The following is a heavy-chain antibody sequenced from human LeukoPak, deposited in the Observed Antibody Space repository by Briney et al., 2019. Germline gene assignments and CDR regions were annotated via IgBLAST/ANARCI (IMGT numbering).Heavy chain of an antibody. CDR2: ISSSSSYI. Sequence: GGSLRLSCAASGFTFSSYSMNWVRQAPGKGLEWVSSISSSSSYIYYADSVKGRFTISRDNAKNSLYLQMNSLRAEDTAVYYCARKSGGDYYYMDVWGKGTTVTVSS. D-gene: IGHD2-15*01. J-gene: IGHJ6*03. CDR1: GFTFSSYS. V-gene: IGHV3-21*01. CDR3: ARKSGGDYYYMDV.